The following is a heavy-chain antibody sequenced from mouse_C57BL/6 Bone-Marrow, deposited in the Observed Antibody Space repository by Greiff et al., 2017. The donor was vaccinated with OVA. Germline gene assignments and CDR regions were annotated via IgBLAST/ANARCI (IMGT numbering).Heavy chain of an antibody. D-gene: IGHD3-2*02. CDR2: INPSNGGT. V-gene: IGHV1-53*01. CDR3: ARQLRLRRAMDY. Sequence: QVQLQQSGTELVKPGASVKLSCKASGYTFTSYWMHWVKQRPGQGLEWIGNINPSNGGTNYNEKFKSKATLTVDKSSSTAYMQLSSLTSEDSAVYYCARQLRLRRAMDYWGQGTSVTVSS. J-gene: IGHJ4*01. CDR1: GYTFTSYW.